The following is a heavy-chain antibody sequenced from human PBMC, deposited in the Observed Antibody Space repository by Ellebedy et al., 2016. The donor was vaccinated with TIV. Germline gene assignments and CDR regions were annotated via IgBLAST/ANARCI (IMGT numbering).Heavy chain of an antibody. CDR3: ARGRYPTVVTSSFNY. Sequence: AASVKVSCKASGGTFSSYAISWVRQAPGQGLEWMGGIIPIFGTANYAQKFQGKVTITADKSTSTAYMELSSLRSEDKAVYYCARGRYPTVVTSSFNYWGQGTLVTVSS. V-gene: IGHV1-69*06. CDR2: IIPIFGTA. J-gene: IGHJ4*02. CDR1: GGTFSSYA. D-gene: IGHD4-23*01.